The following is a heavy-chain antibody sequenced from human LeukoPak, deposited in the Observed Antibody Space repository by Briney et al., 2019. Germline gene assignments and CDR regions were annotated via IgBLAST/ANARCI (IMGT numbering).Heavy chain of an antibody. CDR1: TNTFNGNY. CDR3: AGGSGYYFFDN. Sequence: ASVKVSCKSSTNTFNGNYMHWVRQTPGQGLEWMGWINPGSGGTNYAQKFQDRVTMTRDTSIGKIYMKLRKLSSDDTAVYYCAGGSGYYFFDNWGQGTLLSVSS. V-gene: IGHV1-2*02. D-gene: IGHD6-25*01. CDR2: INPGSGGT. J-gene: IGHJ4*02.